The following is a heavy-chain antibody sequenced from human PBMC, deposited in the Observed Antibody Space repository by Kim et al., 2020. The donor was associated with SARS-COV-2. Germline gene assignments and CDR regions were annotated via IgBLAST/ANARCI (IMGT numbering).Heavy chain of an antibody. CDR1: GYTFTSYG. Sequence: ASVKVSCKASGYTFTSYGISWVRQAPGQGLEWMGWISVYNGNTNYAQKVQGRVTMTTDTSTSTAYMDLRSLRSDDTAVYYCAREKRSSTWHGGGMDVWGQGTTVTVSS. V-gene: IGHV1-18*01. J-gene: IGHJ6*02. CDR3: AREKRSSTWHGGGMDV. CDR2: ISVYNGNT. D-gene: IGHD6-13*01.